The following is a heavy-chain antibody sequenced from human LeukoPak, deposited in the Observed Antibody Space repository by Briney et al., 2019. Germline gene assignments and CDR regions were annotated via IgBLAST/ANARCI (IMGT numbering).Heavy chain of an antibody. V-gene: IGHV4-31*03. CDR3: SKGLDSRKLGY. Sequence: SETQSLTCTVSGASFNSDDQYWNWIRQSPGKGLEWSGSIHPSGMLYNNPSLESRVTMSRDTSKNQFSLNLNCVTAADTAVYFCSKGLDSRKLGYWGQEILVTVSS. CDR1: GASFNSDDQY. J-gene: IGHJ4*02. D-gene: IGHD3-22*01. CDR2: IHPSGML.